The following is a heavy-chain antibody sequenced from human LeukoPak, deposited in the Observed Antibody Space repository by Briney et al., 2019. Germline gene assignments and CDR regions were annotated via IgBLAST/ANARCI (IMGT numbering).Heavy chain of an antibody. V-gene: IGHV3-48*04. J-gene: IGHJ4*02. CDR3: AKRADSSAHSFDY. CDR1: GFSFSRYG. Sequence: GGSLRLSCAASGFSFSRYGMTWVRQAPGKGLEWLSYIRSSDSTTYYADSVKGRFTISRDNAKNSLYLQMDSLRVEDTAVYYCAKRADSSAHSFDYWGQGTLVTVSS. D-gene: IGHD3-22*01. CDR2: IRSSDSTT.